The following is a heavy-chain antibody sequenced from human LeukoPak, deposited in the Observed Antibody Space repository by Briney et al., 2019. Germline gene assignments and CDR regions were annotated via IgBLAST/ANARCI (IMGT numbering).Heavy chain of an antibody. V-gene: IGHV3-30*02. Sequence: PGGSLRLSCAASAFGFSSYGMHWVRQAPGKGPEWVAFIRSDSSNQYYADSVKGRFTISRDNSKNTLYLQMNSLRAEDTAVYYCAKVPLSSSGWDREYYFDYWGQGTLVTVSS. CDR3: AKVPLSSSGWDREYYFDY. D-gene: IGHD6-19*01. CDR2: IRSDSSNQ. J-gene: IGHJ4*02. CDR1: AFGFSSYG.